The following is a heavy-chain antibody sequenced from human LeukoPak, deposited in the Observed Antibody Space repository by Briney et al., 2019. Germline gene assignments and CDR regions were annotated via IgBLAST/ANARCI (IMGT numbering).Heavy chain of an antibody. CDR3: ARHLRLWQNWFDP. D-gene: IGHD5-18*01. Sequence: GESLKISCKCSGYSFTNYWIGWVRPMPGKGPEWMGIIYPGDSDTRYSPSFQGQVTISADKSISTAYLQWSSLKASDTAMYYCARHLRLWQNWFDPWGQGTLVTVSS. CDR2: IYPGDSDT. CDR1: GYSFTNYW. J-gene: IGHJ5*02. V-gene: IGHV5-51*01.